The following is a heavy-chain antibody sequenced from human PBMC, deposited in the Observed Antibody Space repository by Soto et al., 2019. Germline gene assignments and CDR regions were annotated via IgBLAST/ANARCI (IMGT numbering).Heavy chain of an antibody. CDR2: IDTRGGSA. V-gene: IGHV1-46*01. Sequence: QAQLVQSGAEVKKPGASANISCKASGYTFTRYNIHWVRQAPGQGLEWMGIIDTRGGSADYTQRFQGRVTMTRDTSTGTVYMELSSLGSEDTAVYYCARDLPRDLVRGSFDIWGQGTLVXV. CDR1: GYTFTRYN. J-gene: IGHJ3*02. D-gene: IGHD3-10*02. CDR3: ARDLPRDLVRGSFDI.